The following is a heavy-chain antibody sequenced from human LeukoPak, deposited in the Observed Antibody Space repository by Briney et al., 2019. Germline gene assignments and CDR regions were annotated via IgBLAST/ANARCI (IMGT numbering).Heavy chain of an antibody. CDR3: AKDLGAAVGRGFDY. CDR2: ISSSGAST. J-gene: IGHJ4*02. CDR1: GGSINTYY. Sequence: PSETLSLTCAVSGGSINTYYWSWIRQPPGKGLEWVSAISSSGASTYYADSVKGRFTISRDNSKNTLSLQMNSLRVEDTAVYYCAKDLGAAVGRGFDYWGQGTLVTVSS. V-gene: IGHV3-23*01. D-gene: IGHD6-13*01.